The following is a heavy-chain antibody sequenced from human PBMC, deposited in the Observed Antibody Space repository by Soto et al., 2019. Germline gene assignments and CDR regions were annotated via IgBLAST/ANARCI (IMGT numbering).Heavy chain of an antibody. D-gene: IGHD6-13*01. V-gene: IGHV1-8*01. CDR1: GYTFSTFD. J-gene: IGHJ4*02. CDR2: MSPDSGDS. CDR3: ARGRHSSSSFDS. Sequence: ASVKVSCKASGYTFSTFDINWVRQATGQGLEWMGWMSPDSGDSGHAQKFQGRVTMTSNTSTTTAYMELSSLRSDDTAVYYCARGRHSSSSFDSWGQGTLVNVSS.